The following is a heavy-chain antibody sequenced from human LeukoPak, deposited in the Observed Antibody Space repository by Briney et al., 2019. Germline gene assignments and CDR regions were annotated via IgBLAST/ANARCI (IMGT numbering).Heavy chain of an antibody. V-gene: IGHV1-2*02. J-gene: IGHJ3*02. CDR2: INPNSGGT. CDR3: ARTEAGQQLYAFDI. Sequence: ASVKVSCKASGYTFTGYYMHWVRQAPGQGLEWMGWINPNSGGTNYAQKFQGRVTMTRDTSISTAYMELSRLRSDDTAVYYCARTEAGQQLYAFDIWGQGTMVTVSS. D-gene: IGHD6-13*01. CDR1: GYTFTGYY.